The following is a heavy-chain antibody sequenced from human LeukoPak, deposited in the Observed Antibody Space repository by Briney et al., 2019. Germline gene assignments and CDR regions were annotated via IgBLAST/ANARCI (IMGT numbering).Heavy chain of an antibody. CDR3: VRDFLGESAAGGY. CDR2: ISPSGSSI. D-gene: IGHD6-25*01. J-gene: IGHJ4*02. Sequence: PGGSLRLSCVGSGFTFSSYTMNWVRQAPGKGLEWVSSISPSGSSIWHADSVRGRSTISRDNARNSVHLQMDSLRAEDTAVYFCVRDFLGESAAGGYWGQGTLVTVSS. V-gene: IGHV3-21*01. CDR1: GFTFSSYT.